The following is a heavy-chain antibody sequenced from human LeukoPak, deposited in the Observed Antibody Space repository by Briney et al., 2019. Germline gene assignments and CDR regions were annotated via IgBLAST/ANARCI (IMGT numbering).Heavy chain of an antibody. D-gene: IGHD3-10*01. CDR1: GYTFTSYA. V-gene: IGHV7-4-1*02. Sequence: ASVKVSCKASGYTFTSYAMNWVRQAPGQGLEWMGWINTNTGNPTYAQGFTGRFVFSLDTSVSTAYLQISSLKAEDTAVYYCARDSWVRGVKPLGYWGQGTLVTVSS. CDR3: ARDSWVRGVKPLGY. CDR2: INTNTGNP. J-gene: IGHJ4*02.